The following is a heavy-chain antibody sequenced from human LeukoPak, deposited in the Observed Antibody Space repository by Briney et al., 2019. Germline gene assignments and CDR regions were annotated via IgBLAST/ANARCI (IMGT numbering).Heavy chain of an antibody. CDR1: GGTFSSYG. CDR2: INPNSGGT. Sequence: ASVKVSCKASGGTFSSYGISWVRQAPGQGLEWMGWINPNSGGTNYAQKFQGRVTMTRDTSISTAYMELSRLRSDDTAVYYCARSGSYNIPVGFDYWGQGTLVTVSS. V-gene: IGHV1-2*02. CDR3: ARSGSYNIPVGFDY. J-gene: IGHJ4*02. D-gene: IGHD1-26*01.